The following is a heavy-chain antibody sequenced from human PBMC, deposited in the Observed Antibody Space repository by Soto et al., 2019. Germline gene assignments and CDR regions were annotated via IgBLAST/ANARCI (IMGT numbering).Heavy chain of an antibody. J-gene: IGHJ6*03. V-gene: IGHV1-8*01. CDR3: ARGLTMVTNPDYYYYMDV. CDR2: MNPNSGNT. D-gene: IGHD4-17*01. CDR1: GYTFTSYD. Sequence: ASVKVSCKASGYTFTSYDINWVRQATGQGLEWMGWMNPNSGNTGYAQKFQGRVTMTRNTSISTAYMELSSLRSEDTAVYYCARGLTMVTNPDYYYYMDVWGKGTTVTVSS.